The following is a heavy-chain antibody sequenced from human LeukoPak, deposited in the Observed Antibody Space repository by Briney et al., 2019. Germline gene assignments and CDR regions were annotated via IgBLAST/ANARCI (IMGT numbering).Heavy chain of an antibody. Sequence: PSETLSLTCTVSGGSISSDYWSWIRQPAGKGLEWIGRIYTTGSTNYSPSLKSRVTMSVDTSKNQFSLKLSSMTAEDTAVYYCAKTYSGYDGADYWGQGTLVTVSS. CDR3: AKTYSGYDGADY. CDR1: GGSISSDY. V-gene: IGHV4-4*07. D-gene: IGHD5-12*01. CDR2: IYTTGST. J-gene: IGHJ4*02.